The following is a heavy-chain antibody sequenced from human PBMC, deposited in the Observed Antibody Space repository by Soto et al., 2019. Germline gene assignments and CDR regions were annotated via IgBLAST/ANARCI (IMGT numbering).Heavy chain of an antibody. CDR1: GFTFSSYA. D-gene: IGHD1-1*01. J-gene: IGHJ4*02. Sequence: PGGSLRLSCAASGFTFSSYAMNWVRQAPGKGPEWVSHISVSYSTYYADSVKGRFTVSRDNSKDTLFLQMDGLRAEDTAVYYCAKSLNVATSFDFWGQGXLVTVSS. V-gene: IGHV3-23*01. CDR2: ISVSYST. CDR3: AKSLNVATSFDF.